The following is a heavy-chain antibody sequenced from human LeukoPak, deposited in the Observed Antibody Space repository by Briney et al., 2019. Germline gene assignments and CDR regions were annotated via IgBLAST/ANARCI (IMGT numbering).Heavy chain of an antibody. Sequence: ASVKVSCKASGYTFTNYYMHWVRQAPGQGLEWMGIINPSGGSTSYAQKFQGRVTMTRDTSTSTVYMELSSLRSEDTAVYYCARDLWFGGTDDYWGQGTLVTVSS. CDR2: INPSGGST. CDR1: GYTFTNYY. J-gene: IGHJ4*02. V-gene: IGHV1-46*01. D-gene: IGHD3-10*01. CDR3: ARDLWFGGTDDY.